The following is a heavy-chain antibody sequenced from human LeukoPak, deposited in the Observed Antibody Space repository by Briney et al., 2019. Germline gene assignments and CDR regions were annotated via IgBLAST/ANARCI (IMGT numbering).Heavy chain of an antibody. D-gene: IGHD2-2*01. CDR3: ARGEIVVVPAAIPYYYYYMDV. V-gene: IGHV4-34*01. CDR2: INHSGST. J-gene: IGHJ6*03. Sequence: TSETLSLTCAVYGGSFSGYYWSWIRQPPGKGLEWIGEINHSGSTNYNPSLKSRVTISVDTSKNQFSLKLSSVTAADTAVYYCARGEIVVVPAAIPYYYYYMDVWGKGTTVTVSS. CDR1: GGSFSGYY.